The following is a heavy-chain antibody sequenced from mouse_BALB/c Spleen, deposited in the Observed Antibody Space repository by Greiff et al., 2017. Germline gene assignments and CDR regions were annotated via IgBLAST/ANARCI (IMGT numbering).Heavy chain of an antibody. CDR1: GFTFSSYA. Sequence: EVKLMESGGGLVKPGGSLKLSCAASGFTFSSYAMSWVRQTPEKRLEWVATISSGGSYTYYPDSVKGRFTISRDNAKNTLYLQMSSLRSEDTAMYYCARHLRSFDYWGQGTTLTVSS. V-gene: IGHV5-9-3*01. CDR3: ARHLRSFDY. D-gene: IGHD1-1*01. J-gene: IGHJ2*01. CDR2: ISSGGSYT.